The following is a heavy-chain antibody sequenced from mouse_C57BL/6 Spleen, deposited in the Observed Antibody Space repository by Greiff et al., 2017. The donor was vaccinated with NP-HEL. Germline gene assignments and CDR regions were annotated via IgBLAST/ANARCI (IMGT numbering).Heavy chain of an antibody. Sequence: QVQLKQPGAELVKPGASVKMSCKASGYTFTSYWITWVKQRPGQGLEWIGDIYPGSGSTNYNEKFKSKATLTVDTTSSTAYMQLSSLTSEDSAVYYCASHYEGWFAYWGQGTLVTVSA. V-gene: IGHV1-55*01. CDR3: ASHYEGWFAY. J-gene: IGHJ3*01. D-gene: IGHD2-4*01. CDR1: GYTFTSYW. CDR2: IYPGSGST.